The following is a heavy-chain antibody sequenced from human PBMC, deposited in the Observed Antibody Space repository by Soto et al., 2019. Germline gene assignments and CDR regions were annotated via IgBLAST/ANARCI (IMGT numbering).Heavy chain of an antibody. CDR1: GYTFISYA. CDR3: AGGGYNYDSSGSPYFDY. Sequence: QVQVVQSGAEEKKPGASVKVSCKASGYTFISYAIHWVRQAPGQRLEWMGWINAGNGNTKYSQKFQGRVTITRDTAASTAYMELSSLGSEDTAVYYCAGGGYNYDSSGSPYFDYCGQGTLVTVSS. J-gene: IGHJ4*02. D-gene: IGHD3-22*01. CDR2: INAGNGNT. V-gene: IGHV1-3*05.